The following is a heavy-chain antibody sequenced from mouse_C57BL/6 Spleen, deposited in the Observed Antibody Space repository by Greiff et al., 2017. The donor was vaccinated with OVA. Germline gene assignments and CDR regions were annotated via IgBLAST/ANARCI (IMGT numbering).Heavy chain of an antibody. CDR2: IYPGSGST. Sequence: VQLQQPGAELVKPGASVKMSCKASGYTFTSYWITWVKQRPGQGLEWIGDIYPGSGSTNYNEKFKGKAILTADKSSSTAYMELRSLTSEDSAVYYCTRKYYDYPWFAYWGQGTLVTVSA. J-gene: IGHJ3*01. CDR1: GYTFTSYW. D-gene: IGHD2-4*01. V-gene: IGHV1-55*01. CDR3: TRKYYDYPWFAY.